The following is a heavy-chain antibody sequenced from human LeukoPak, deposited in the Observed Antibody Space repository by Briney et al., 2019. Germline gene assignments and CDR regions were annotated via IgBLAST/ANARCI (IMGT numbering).Heavy chain of an antibody. V-gene: IGHV3-30*02. CDR1: GFTFNNYA. D-gene: IGHD3-16*01. Sequence: PGGSLRLSCAASGFTFNNYAMQWVRQAPGKGLEWIAFIQFDGSDKQYADSVKGRFTISRDNSRNTLYLQMNSLRPEDTAIYYCTKDQGVAGAFGVWGKGTVVTVSS. J-gene: IGHJ3*01. CDR2: IQFDGSDK. CDR3: TKDQGVAGAFGV.